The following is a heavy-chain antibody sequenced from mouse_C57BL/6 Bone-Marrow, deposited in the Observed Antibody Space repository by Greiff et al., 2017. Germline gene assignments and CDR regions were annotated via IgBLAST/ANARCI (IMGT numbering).Heavy chain of an antibody. Sequence: EVQRVESGGGLVQPGGSMKLSCAASGFTFSDAWMDWVRQSPEKGLEWVAEIRNKANNHATYYAESVKGRFTISRDDSKSSVYLQMNSLRAEDTGIYYCTRDGYYPYAMDYWGQGTSVTVSS. V-gene: IGHV6-6*01. D-gene: IGHD2-3*01. CDR3: TRDGYYPYAMDY. CDR1: GFTFSDAW. CDR2: IRNKANNHAT. J-gene: IGHJ4*01.